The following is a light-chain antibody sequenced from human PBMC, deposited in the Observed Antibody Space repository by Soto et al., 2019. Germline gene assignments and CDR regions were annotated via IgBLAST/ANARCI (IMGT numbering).Light chain of an antibody. J-gene: IGLJ2*01. Sequence: QSALTQPPSVSGSPGQSVTISCTGTSSDVGSYNRVSWYQQPPGTAPKLMIYEVRNRPSGVPDRFSGAKSGNTASLTISGRQAEDEAEYYCSSYTSSSTLVFGGGTKVTVL. CDR2: EVR. CDR3: SSYTSSSTLV. CDR1: SSDVGSYNR. V-gene: IGLV2-18*02.